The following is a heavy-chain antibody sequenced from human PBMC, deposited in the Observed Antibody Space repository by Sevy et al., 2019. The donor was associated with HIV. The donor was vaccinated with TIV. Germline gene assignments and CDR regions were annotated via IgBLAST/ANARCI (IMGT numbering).Heavy chain of an antibody. CDR3: ARLPVASAGLYYFDF. J-gene: IGHJ4*01. D-gene: IGHD6-13*01. Sequence: GESLKISCKGSGYSFANNWIGWVRQMPGKGLEWMGIIYPGDSETTYSPSFQGRVTISVDKSITTAYLQWSSLKASDTAMYYCARLPVASAGLYYFDFWGHGTLVTVSS. V-gene: IGHV5-51*01. CDR1: GYSFANNW. CDR2: IYPGDSET.